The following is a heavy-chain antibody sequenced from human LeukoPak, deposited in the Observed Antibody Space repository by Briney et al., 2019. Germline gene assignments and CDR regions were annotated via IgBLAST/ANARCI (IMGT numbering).Heavy chain of an antibody. Sequence: GGSLRLSCTASGFTFSSFSINWVRQAPGKGLEWVSSISSGSSYINYADSLQGRFTISRDNAKNSVYLQMNSLRAEDTAVYYCAKSSYPLHWGQGTLVTVSS. J-gene: IGHJ4*02. CDR1: GFTFSSFS. CDR2: ISSGSSYI. V-gene: IGHV3-21*04. CDR3: AKSSYPLH.